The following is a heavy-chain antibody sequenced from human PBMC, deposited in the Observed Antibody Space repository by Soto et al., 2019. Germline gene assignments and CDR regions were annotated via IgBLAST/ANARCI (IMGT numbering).Heavy chain of an antibody. V-gene: IGHV3-48*03. CDR3: ASFHGYSSSWTAHP. Sequence: EVQLVESGGGLVQPGGSLRLSCAASGFTFSSYEMNWVRQAPGKGLEWVSYISSSGSTIYYADSVKGRFTISRDNAKNSLYLQMNSLRAEDTAVYYCASFHGYSSSWTAHPWGQGTLVTVSS. D-gene: IGHD6-13*01. J-gene: IGHJ5*02. CDR2: ISSSGSTI. CDR1: GFTFSSYE.